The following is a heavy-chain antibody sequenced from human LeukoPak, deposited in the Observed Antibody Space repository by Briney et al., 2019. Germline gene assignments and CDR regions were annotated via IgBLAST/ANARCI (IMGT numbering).Heavy chain of an antibody. CDR1: GYTFTSYA. V-gene: IGHV1-3*01. Sequence: ASVKVSCKASGYTFTSYAIQWVRQAPGQRLEWMGWINAGHGNTKYSQKFQGRVTITRDTSASTAYMELSRLRSDDTAVYYCARDLPPVLSIAAAAPNDPWGQGTLVTVSS. D-gene: IGHD6-13*01. CDR2: INAGHGNT. J-gene: IGHJ5*02. CDR3: ARDLPPVLSIAAAAPNDP.